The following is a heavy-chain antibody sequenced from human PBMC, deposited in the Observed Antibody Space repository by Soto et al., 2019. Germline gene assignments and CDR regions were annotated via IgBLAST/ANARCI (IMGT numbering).Heavy chain of an antibody. CDR3: ARGSAFDV. V-gene: IGHV4-4*02. CDR1: GGSITTDNW. CDR2: IHHSGST. Sequence: PSETLSLTCSVSGGSITTDNWWSWVRQPPGKGLEWIGEIHHSGSTNYNMSLKSRVITSVDKSKNQFSLNLIFVTAADTAMYYCARGSAFDVWGRGTMVTVSS. J-gene: IGHJ3*01.